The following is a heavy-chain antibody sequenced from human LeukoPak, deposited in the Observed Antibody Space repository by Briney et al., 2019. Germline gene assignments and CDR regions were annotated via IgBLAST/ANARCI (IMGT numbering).Heavy chain of an antibody. CDR1: GGSISSGGYY. V-gene: IGHV4-30-2*01. Sequence: SETLSLTCTVSGGSISSGGYYWSWIRQPPGKGLEWIGYIYPRGSTYYNPSLKSRVILSLDKSANQLSLNLSSVTAADTAVYYCARFSPRAMGNYLDFWGQGTLVTVSS. J-gene: IGHJ4*02. CDR3: ARFSPRAMGNYLDF. CDR2: IYPRGST. D-gene: IGHD7-27*01.